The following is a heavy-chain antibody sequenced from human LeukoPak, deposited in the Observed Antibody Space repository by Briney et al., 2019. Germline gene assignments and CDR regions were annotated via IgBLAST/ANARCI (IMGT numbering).Heavy chain of an antibody. D-gene: IGHD2-2*02. Sequence: GGSLRLSCAASGFTFINYWMSWVRQAPGKGLEWVANINQDGSEKYYVDSVKGRFTISRDNAKNSLYLQMNSLRAEDTAVYYCAKDEGDTLLYHWGQGTLVTVSS. J-gene: IGHJ1*01. CDR1: GFTFINYW. V-gene: IGHV3-7*01. CDR3: AKDEGDTLLYH. CDR2: INQDGSEK.